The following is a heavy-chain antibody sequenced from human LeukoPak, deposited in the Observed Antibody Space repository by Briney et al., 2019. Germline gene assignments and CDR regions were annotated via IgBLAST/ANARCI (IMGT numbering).Heavy chain of an antibody. J-gene: IGHJ4*02. CDR3: TSTGYSGHDPLHY. CDR2: ISAYNGNT. V-gene: IGHV1-18*01. CDR1: GYTLTSYG. D-gene: IGHD5-12*01. Sequence: ASVKVSCKASGYTLTSYGISWVRQAPGLGLEWMGWISAYNGNTKYAQTLQGRVTMTTDTSTSTAYMELRSLRSDDTAVYYCTSTGYSGHDPLHYWGRGTLVTVSS.